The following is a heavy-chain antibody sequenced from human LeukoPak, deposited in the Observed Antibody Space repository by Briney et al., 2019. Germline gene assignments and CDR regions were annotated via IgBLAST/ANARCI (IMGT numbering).Heavy chain of an antibody. V-gene: IGHV3-21*01. D-gene: IGHD6-6*01. CDR2: ISSSSSYI. CDR1: GFTFSSYS. J-gene: IGHJ4*02. CDR3: ARDSLIAARPLDY. Sequence: GGSLRLSCAASGFTFSSYSINGVRQAPGKGLEWVSSISSSSSYIYYADSVKGRFTISRDNPKNSLYLQMNSLRAEDTAVYYCARDSLIAARPLDYWGQGTLVTVSS.